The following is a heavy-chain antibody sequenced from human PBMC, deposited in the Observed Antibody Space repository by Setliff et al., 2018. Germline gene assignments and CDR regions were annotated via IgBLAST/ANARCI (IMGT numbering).Heavy chain of an antibody. V-gene: IGHV3-23*01. Sequence: PGGSLRLSCAASGFTFSSYAMSWVRQAPGKGLEWVSAISGSGSTIYYADSVKGRLTISRDNAKNSLYLQMNSLRAEDTAAYYCARDGGDYWGQGTLVTVSS. CDR2: ISGSGSTI. J-gene: IGHJ4*02. CDR1: GFTFSSYA. CDR3: ARDGGDY.